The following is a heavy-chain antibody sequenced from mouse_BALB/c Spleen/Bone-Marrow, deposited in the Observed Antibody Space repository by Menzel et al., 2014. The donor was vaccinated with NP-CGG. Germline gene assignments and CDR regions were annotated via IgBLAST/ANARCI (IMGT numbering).Heavy chain of an antibody. J-gene: IGHJ3*01. CDR1: GFDFSRYW. V-gene: IGHV4-1*02. Sequence: DVQLQESGGGLVQPGGSLKLSCAASGFDFSRYWMSWVRQAPGKGLEWIGEINPDSSTINYTPSLKDKFIISRDNAKNTLYLQMSKVRSEDTALYYCARRGLLRSQGFAYWGQGTLVTVSA. D-gene: IGHD1-1*01. CDR3: ARRGLLRSQGFAY. CDR2: INPDSSTI.